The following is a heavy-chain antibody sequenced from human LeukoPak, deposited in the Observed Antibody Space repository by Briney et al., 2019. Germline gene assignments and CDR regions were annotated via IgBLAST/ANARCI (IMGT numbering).Heavy chain of an antibody. CDR2: ISPNSGGT. V-gene: IGHV1-2*02. CDR1: GYTFTGYY. Sequence: SVKVSCKASGYTFTGYYIHWVRQAPGQGLEWMGWISPNSGGTNYAQKFQGRVTMTRDTSISTAYMELSRLRSDDTAVYYCARDYVGDNWFDPWGQGTLVTVSS. CDR3: ARDYVGDNWFDP. J-gene: IGHJ5*02. D-gene: IGHD3-16*01.